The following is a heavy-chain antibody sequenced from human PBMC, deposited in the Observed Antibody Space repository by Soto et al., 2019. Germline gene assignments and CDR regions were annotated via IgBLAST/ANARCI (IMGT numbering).Heavy chain of an antibody. V-gene: IGHV1-69*02. D-gene: IGHD1-26*01. Sequence: SVKVSCKASGGTFSSYTISWVRQAPGQGLEWMGRIIPILGIANYAQKFQGRVTITADKSTSTAYMELSSLRSEDTAVYYCARSGSYQTYYYGMDVWGQGTTVTVSS. CDR3: ARSGSYQTYYYGMDV. CDR1: GGTFSSYT. J-gene: IGHJ6*02. CDR2: IIPILGIA.